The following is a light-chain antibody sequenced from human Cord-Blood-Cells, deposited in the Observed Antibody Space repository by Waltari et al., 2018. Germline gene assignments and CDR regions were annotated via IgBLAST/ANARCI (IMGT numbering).Light chain of an antibody. V-gene: IGKV3-11*01. Sequence: ELVFTQSPATLSLPAGARATLSCRASQSVSSYLAWYQQKPGQAPRLLIYVASNRATGIPARFSGSGSGTAFTLTISSLEPDDFADYYCQRRSNWPGTFGQGTKVEIK. CDR1: QSVSSY. CDR2: VAS. CDR3: QRRSNWPGT. J-gene: IGKJ1*01.